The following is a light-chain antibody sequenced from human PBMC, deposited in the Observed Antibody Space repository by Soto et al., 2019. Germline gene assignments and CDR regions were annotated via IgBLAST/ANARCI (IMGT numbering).Light chain of an antibody. CDR1: QGISKY. CDR2: DAF. Sequence: EIVLTQSPATLSLSPGERATLSCRASQGISKYLAWYQQKPGQAPRLLIYDAFNRATGIPARFSGSGSGTDFTLTISSLQPEDFAVYYCQQRTNWPPYTFGQGTKLEIK. V-gene: IGKV3-11*01. CDR3: QQRTNWPPYT. J-gene: IGKJ2*01.